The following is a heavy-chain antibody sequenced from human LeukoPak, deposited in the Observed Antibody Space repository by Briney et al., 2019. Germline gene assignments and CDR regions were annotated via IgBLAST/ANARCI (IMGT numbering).Heavy chain of an antibody. CDR2: ISSSSSYI. CDR1: GLTFSSYS. Sequence: GGSLRLSCAASGLTFSSYSMNWVRQAPGKGLEWVSSISSSSSYIYYADSVKGRFAISRDNAKNSLYLQMNSLRAEDTAVYYCARVSQLVLDYWGQGTLVTVSS. J-gene: IGHJ4*02. D-gene: IGHD6-6*01. V-gene: IGHV3-21*01. CDR3: ARVSQLVLDY.